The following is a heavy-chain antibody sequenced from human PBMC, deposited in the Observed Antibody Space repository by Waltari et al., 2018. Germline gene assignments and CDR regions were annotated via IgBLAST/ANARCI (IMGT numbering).Heavy chain of an antibody. CDR1: GFTFNNYA. J-gene: IGHJ5*02. V-gene: IGHV3-23*03. Sequence: EVQLLESGGGLVQPGGSLRLSCAASGFTFNNYAMSWVRQAPGKGLEWVSVIYRGGTTDYADSVKGRFTISRDNSKNTLYLQMNSLRPEDTAVYHCAKEDFGGVDHWGQGTLVTVSS. D-gene: IGHD3-16*01. CDR2: IYRGGTT. CDR3: AKEDFGGVDH.